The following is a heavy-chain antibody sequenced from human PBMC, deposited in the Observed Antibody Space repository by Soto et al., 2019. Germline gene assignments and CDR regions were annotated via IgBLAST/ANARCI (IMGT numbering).Heavy chain of an antibody. D-gene: IGHD2-21*02. CDR1: GFTFSSYG. CDR3: AKALVTRYYFDY. CDR2: ISYDGSNK. Sequence: SCKASGFTFSSYGMHWVRQAPGKGLEWVAVISYDGSNKYYADSVKGRFTISRDNSKNTLYPQMNSLRAEDTAVYYCAKALVTRYYFDYWGQGTLVTVS. V-gene: IGHV3-30*18. J-gene: IGHJ4*02.